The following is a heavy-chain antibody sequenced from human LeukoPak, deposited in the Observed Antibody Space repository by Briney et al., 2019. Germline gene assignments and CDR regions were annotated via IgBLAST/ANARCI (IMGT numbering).Heavy chain of an antibody. CDR3: ARVPPLTRSSGWFDP. V-gene: IGHV4-4*07. J-gene: IGHJ5*02. CDR1: GGSISGYY. CDR2: IYTSGST. D-gene: IGHD6-19*01. Sequence: SETLSLTCTVSGGSISGYYWSWIRQPAGKGLEWIGRIYTSGSTNYNPSLKSRVTVSVDTSKNQFSLKLSSVTAADTAVYYCARVPPLTRSSGWFDPWGQGTLVTVSS.